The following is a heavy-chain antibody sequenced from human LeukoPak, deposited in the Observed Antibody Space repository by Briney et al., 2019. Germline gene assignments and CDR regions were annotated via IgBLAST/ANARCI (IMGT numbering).Heavy chain of an antibody. D-gene: IGHD3-16*02. J-gene: IGHJ3*02. Sequence: SVKVSCKASGYTFTSYGISWVRQAPGQGLEWMGWISAYNGNTNYAQKLQGRVTMTTDTSTSTAYMELRSLGSDDTAVYYCARDTIMITFGGVIVMGAFDIWGQGTVVTVSS. CDR1: GYTFTSYG. V-gene: IGHV1-18*01. CDR2: ISAYNGNT. CDR3: ARDTIMITFGGVIVMGAFDI.